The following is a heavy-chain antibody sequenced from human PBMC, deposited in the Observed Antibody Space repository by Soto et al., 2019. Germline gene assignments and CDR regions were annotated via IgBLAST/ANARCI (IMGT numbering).Heavy chain of an antibody. Sequence: SVKVSCKASGYTFTSYYIHWVRQAPGQGLEWMGVINPGGGSTNYAQKFKGRLTMTRDTSTSTVYMELSSLRSEDTAVYYCARPTVVGATVRYFFDYWGQGTLVTVSS. CDR2: INPGGGST. CDR3: ARPTVVGATVRYFFDY. J-gene: IGHJ4*01. CDR1: GYTFTSYY. D-gene: IGHD1-26*01. V-gene: IGHV1-46*01.